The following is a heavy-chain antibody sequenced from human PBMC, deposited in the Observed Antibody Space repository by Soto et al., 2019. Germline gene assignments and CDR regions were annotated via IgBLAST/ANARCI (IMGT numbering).Heavy chain of an antibody. CDR3: ARTQYSYGPDDAFDI. J-gene: IGHJ3*02. D-gene: IGHD5-18*01. CDR2: IYYSGST. CDR1: GGSISSYY. V-gene: IGHV4-59*01. Sequence: SETLSLTCSVPGGSISSYYWSWIRQQPGKGLEWIGYIYYSGSTNYNPSLKSRVTISVDTSKNQFSLKLSSVTAADTAVYYCARTQYSYGPDDAFDIWGQGTMVT.